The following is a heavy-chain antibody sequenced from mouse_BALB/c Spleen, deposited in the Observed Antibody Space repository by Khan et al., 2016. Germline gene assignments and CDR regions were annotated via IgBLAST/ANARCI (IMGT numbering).Heavy chain of an antibody. CDR3: ARLGRGYAMDY. V-gene: IGHV9-3-1*01. CDR2: INTYTGEP. D-gene: IGHD4-1*01. J-gene: IGHJ4*01. Sequence: QIQLVQSGPELKKPGETVKISCKASGYTFTNYGMNWVKQAPGKGLKWMGWINTYTGEPTYADDFKGRFAFSLETSASTAYLQINNLKNEDTATDFCARLGRGYAMDYWGQGTSVTVSS. CDR1: GYTFTNYG.